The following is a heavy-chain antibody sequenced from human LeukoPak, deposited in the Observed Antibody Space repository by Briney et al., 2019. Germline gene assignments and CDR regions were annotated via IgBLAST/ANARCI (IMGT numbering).Heavy chain of an antibody. CDR1: GYTFTGYY. CDR3: ARLEPSLRESTFDY. D-gene: IGHD5/OR15-5a*01. V-gene: IGHV1-2*02. CDR2: INPNSGGT. Sequence: ASVKVSCKASGYTFTGYYMHWVRQAPGQGLEWMGWINPNSGGTNYAQKFQGRVTMTSDTSTSTVYMDLSSLRSEDTAVYYCARLEPSLRESTFDYWGQGTLVTVSS. J-gene: IGHJ4*02.